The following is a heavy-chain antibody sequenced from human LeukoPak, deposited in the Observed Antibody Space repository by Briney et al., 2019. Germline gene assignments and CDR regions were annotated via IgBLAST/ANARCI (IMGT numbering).Heavy chain of an antibody. CDR3: ARDKESAGYYSGWFDP. V-gene: IGHV1-3*01. CDR1: GYTFTSYA. CDR2: INAGNGNT. J-gene: IGHJ5*02. D-gene: IGHD3-22*01. Sequence: ASVKVSCKASGYTFTSYAMHWVRQAPGQRLEWMGWINAGNGNTKYSQKFQGRVTITRDTSASTAYMELSSLRSEDTAVYYCARDKESAGYYSGWFDPWGQGTPVTVSS.